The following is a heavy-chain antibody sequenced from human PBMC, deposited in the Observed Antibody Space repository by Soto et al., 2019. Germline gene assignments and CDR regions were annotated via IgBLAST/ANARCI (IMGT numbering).Heavy chain of an antibody. CDR3: AKSCGGPYYDGMDF. D-gene: IGHD2-15*01. J-gene: IGHJ6*02. Sequence: GGSLRLSCAASGFTFCIYAMSWVRQAPGKGLEWVSAISGSGGTTYYADSVKGRFTISRDNSKNTLYLQMNSLRAEDTAVYYCAKSCGGPYYDGMDFWGQGTTVTVS. CDR1: GFTFCIYA. V-gene: IGHV3-23*01. CDR2: ISGSGGTT.